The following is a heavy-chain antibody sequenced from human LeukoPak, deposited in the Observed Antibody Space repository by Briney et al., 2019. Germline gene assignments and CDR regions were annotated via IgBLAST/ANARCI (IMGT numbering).Heavy chain of an antibody. V-gene: IGHV3-30-3*01. CDR1: GFTFSSYA. Sequence: GGSQRLSCAASGFTFSSYAMHWVRQAPGKGLEWVAVIPYDGSNKYYADSVKGRFTISRDNSKNTLYLQMNSLRAEDTAVYYCAGGPTGMLSYYGMDVWGQGTTVTVSS. J-gene: IGHJ6*02. D-gene: IGHD2-8*01. CDR2: IPYDGSNK. CDR3: AGGPTGMLSYYGMDV.